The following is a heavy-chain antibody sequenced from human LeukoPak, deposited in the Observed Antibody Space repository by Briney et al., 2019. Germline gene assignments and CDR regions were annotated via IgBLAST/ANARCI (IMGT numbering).Heavy chain of an antibody. CDR1: GFTFSSYG. CDR2: IRYDGSNK. Sequence: GGSLRLSCAASGFTFSSYGMHWVRQAPGKGLEWVAFIRYDGSNKYYADSVKGRFTISRDNSKNTLYLQMNSLRAEDTAVYCCAITPGYSSSWYFDYWGQGTLVTVSS. V-gene: IGHV3-30*02. CDR3: AITPGYSSSWYFDY. D-gene: IGHD6-13*01. J-gene: IGHJ4*02.